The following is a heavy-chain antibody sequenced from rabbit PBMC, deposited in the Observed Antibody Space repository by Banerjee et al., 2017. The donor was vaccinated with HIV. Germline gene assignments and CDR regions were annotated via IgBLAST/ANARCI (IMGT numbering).Heavy chain of an antibody. J-gene: IGHJ4*01. CDR1: GFSFSNNYY. Sequence: QEQLVESGGGLVQPEGSLTLTCTASGFSFSNNYYMCWFRQAPGKGLEWIACIYNGDGSTYYASWVNGRFTMSKTSSTTVTLQMTSLTAADTATYFCARAALLDGYVPFNLWGPGTLVTVS. CDR3: ARAALLDGYVPFNL. V-gene: IGHV1S45*01. D-gene: IGHD6-1*01. CDR2: IYNGDGST.